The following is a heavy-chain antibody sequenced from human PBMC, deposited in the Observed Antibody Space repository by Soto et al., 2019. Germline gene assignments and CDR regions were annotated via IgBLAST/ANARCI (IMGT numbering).Heavy chain of an antibody. Sequence: QVQLVESGGGEVQPGRSLTISCAASGFTFSTYGMHWVRQTPGKGLEWVAVISYDGTNKFYSDSVKGRFTISRDNFKNELTLQRNSLRADDTAVYSCAKDLQSYGDYAYYCYGMDVWGLGTRVTVSS. J-gene: IGHJ6*02. CDR2: ISYDGTNK. CDR3: AKDLQSYGDYAYYCYGMDV. D-gene: IGHD4-17*01. CDR1: GFTFSTYG. V-gene: IGHV3-30*18.